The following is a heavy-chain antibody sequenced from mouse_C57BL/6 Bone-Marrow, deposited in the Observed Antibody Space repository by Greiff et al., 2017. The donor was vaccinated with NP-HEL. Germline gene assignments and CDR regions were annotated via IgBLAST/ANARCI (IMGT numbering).Heavy chain of an antibody. D-gene: IGHD1-1*01. V-gene: IGHV1-63*01. CDR1: GYTFTNYW. Sequence: QVHVKQSGAELVRPGTSVKMSCKASGYTFTNYWICWAKQRPGHGLEWIGDIYPGGGYTNYNEKFKGKATLTADKSSSTAYMQFSSLTSEDSAIYYRARWAYYYGSSYPDYWGQGTTLTVSS. CDR3: ARWAYYYGSSYPDY. J-gene: IGHJ2*01. CDR2: IYPGGGYT.